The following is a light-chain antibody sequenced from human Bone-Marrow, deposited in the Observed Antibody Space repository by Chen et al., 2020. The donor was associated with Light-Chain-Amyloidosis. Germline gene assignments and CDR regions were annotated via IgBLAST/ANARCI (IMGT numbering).Light chain of an antibody. CDR3: QQYYSTPIT. J-gene: IGKJ5*01. Sequence: DIVMTQSPDSLAVSLGERATINCKSSQSVLYTSNNKNYLVWYQQKPGQPPKLRIYWASTRESGVPDRFSGSGSGTDFTLTISRLQAEDVAVYYWQQYYSTPITVGQGTRLEI. V-gene: IGKV4-1*01. CDR2: WAS. CDR1: QSVLYTSNNKNY.